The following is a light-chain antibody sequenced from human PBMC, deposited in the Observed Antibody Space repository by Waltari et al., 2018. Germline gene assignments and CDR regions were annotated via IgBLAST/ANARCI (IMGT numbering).Light chain of an antibody. CDR3: QQSFSTPT. Sequence: DIQMTQSPSSLSASVGDRVTITCRASQNINKYLNWYQQKPGKDPKPLMYAASSLHSGVPSRFSGSGSGTDFTLTISSLQPEDFATYYCQQSFSTPTFGQGTKLEIK. CDR1: QNINKY. J-gene: IGKJ2*01. V-gene: IGKV1-39*01. CDR2: AAS.